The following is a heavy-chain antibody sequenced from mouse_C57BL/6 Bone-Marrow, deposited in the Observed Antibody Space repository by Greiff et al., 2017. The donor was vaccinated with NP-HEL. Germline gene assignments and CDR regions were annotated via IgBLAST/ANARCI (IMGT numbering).Heavy chain of an antibody. D-gene: IGHD2-3*01. CDR3: TRFIYDGYPYYAMDY. CDR2: IRNKANNHAT. Sequence: EVKVEESGGGLVQPGGSMKLSCAASGFTFSDAWMDWVRQSPEKGLEWVAEIRNKANNHATYYAESVKGRFTISRDDSKSSVYLQMNSLRAEDTGIYYCTRFIYDGYPYYAMDYWGQGTSVTVSS. J-gene: IGHJ4*01. CDR1: GFTFSDAW. V-gene: IGHV6-6*01.